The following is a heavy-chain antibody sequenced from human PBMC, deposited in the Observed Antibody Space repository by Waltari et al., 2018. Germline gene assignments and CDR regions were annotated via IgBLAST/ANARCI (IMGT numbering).Heavy chain of an antibody. D-gene: IGHD2-2*02. CDR1: GYSISSGYY. CDR3: ARHPGYCSSTSCYIFDY. CDR2: IYPSGST. Sequence: QVQLQESGPGLVKPSETLSLTCAVSGYSISSGYYWGWIRQPPGKGLEWIGSIYPSGSTYYNPSLKSRVTISVDTSKNQFSLKLSSVTAADTAVYYCARHPGYCSSTSCYIFDYWGQGTLVTVSS. V-gene: IGHV4-38-2*01. J-gene: IGHJ4*02.